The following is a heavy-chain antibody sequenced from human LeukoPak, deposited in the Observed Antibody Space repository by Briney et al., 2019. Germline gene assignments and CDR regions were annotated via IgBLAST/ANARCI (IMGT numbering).Heavy chain of an antibody. CDR1: GYTFTGYY. Sequence: GASVKVSCKASGYTFTGYYLHWVRQAPGLGLEWMGIINPSGGSRSYAQKFQGRVTMTRDTSTSTVYMELSSLRSEDTAVYYCARIAAAGTSDWYFDLWGRGTLVTVSS. D-gene: IGHD6-13*01. CDR3: ARIAAAGTSDWYFDL. V-gene: IGHV1-46*01. J-gene: IGHJ2*01. CDR2: INPSGGSR.